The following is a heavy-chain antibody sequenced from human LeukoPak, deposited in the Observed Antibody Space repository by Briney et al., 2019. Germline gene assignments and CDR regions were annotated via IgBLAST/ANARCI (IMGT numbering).Heavy chain of an antibody. D-gene: IGHD2-15*01. J-gene: IGHJ4*02. Sequence: SETLSLTCAVYGGSFSGYFWSWIRQPAGEGLEWIGRIYSSGSTSYSPSLRSRVTMSVDTSKNQFSLKLSYVTAADTAVYYCARDSCSGNSCYRESQFDSWGQGTLVTVSS. V-gene: IGHV4-4*07. CDR2: IYSSGST. CDR1: GGSFSGYF. CDR3: ARDSCSGNSCYRESQFDS.